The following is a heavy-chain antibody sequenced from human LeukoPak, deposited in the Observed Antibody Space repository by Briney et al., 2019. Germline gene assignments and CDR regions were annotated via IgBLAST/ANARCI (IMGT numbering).Heavy chain of an antibody. V-gene: IGHV4-59*01. D-gene: IGHD3-22*01. CDR2: IYYSGST. CDR1: GGSISGYY. Sequence: SETLSLTCTVSGGSISGYYWSWIRQPPGKGLEWIGNIYYSGSTNYNPSLTSRVTISVDTSKNQFSLKMSSVTAADTAVYYCARDALPYYDSSGYYKTHDAFDIWGQGTTVTVSS. CDR3: ARDALPYYDSSGYYKTHDAFDI. J-gene: IGHJ3*02.